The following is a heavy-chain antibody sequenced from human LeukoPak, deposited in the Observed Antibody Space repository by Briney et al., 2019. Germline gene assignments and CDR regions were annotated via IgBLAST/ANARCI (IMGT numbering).Heavy chain of an antibody. J-gene: IGHJ4*02. Sequence: GGSLRLSCAASGFTFSSYGMSWVRQAPGKGLEWVSVIYSGGSTYYADSVKGRFTISRDNSKNTLYLQMNSLRAEDTAVYYCAREAVYGSGMGGYFDYWGQGTLVTVSS. CDR2: IYSGGST. D-gene: IGHD3-10*01. V-gene: IGHV3-66*01. CDR1: GFTFSSYG. CDR3: AREAVYGSGMGGYFDY.